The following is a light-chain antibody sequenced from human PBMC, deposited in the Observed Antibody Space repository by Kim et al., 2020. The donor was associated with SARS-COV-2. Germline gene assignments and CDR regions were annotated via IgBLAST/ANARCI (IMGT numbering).Light chain of an antibody. Sequence: ALERTVRSTCQGDALRTYFASCYQQKPGQAPVLVLYGKNNRPSGIPDRFSASTSGNTASLTITGAQAEDEADYYCNSRDSSAKRYVFGSGTKVTVL. CDR1: ALRTYF. J-gene: IGLJ1*01. V-gene: IGLV3-19*01. CDR2: GKN. CDR3: NSRDSSAKRYV.